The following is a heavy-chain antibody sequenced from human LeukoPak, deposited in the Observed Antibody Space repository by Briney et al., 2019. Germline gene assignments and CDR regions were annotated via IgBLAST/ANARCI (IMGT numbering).Heavy chain of an antibody. J-gene: IGHJ4*02. Sequence: GGPLRLSWSASGFTVSSDAMRWVRQAPGKGLEYVSGISSTGGSTNYEDSVKGRFTISRDNSKNTLYLQMSSLRTEDTAVYYCVRGHSSSSNYFDYWGQGSPGPVSS. CDR3: VRGHSSSSNYFDY. D-gene: IGHD6-6*01. V-gene: IGHV3-64D*09. CDR1: GFTVSSDA. CDR2: ISSTGGST.